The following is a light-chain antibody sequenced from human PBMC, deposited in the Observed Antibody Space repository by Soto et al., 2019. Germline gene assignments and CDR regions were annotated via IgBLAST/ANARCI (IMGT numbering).Light chain of an antibody. V-gene: IGKV3-20*01. Sequence: EIVLTQSPGTLSLSPGERAILSCRASQSVSSSYLAWYQQRPGQAPRLLIYDASSRATGIPDRFSGGGSGTDFTLTISRLEPEDFAVYYCQQYGGSPYTFGQGTKLEIK. CDR1: QSVSSSY. CDR2: DAS. J-gene: IGKJ2*01. CDR3: QQYGGSPYT.